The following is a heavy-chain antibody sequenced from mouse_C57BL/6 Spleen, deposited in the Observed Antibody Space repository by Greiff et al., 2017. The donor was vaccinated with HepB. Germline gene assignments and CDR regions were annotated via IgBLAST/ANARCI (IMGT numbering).Heavy chain of an antibody. D-gene: IGHD2-4*01. CDR2: IWSGGST. Sequence: VQGVESGPGLVQPSQSLSITCTVSGFSLTSYGVHWVRQSPGKGLEWLGVIWSGGSTDYNAAFISRLSISKDNSKSQVFFKMNSLQADDTAIYYCARKRDYDDYYAMDYWGQGTSVTVSS. CDR3: ARKRDYDDYYAMDY. J-gene: IGHJ4*01. V-gene: IGHV2-2*01. CDR1: GFSLTSYG.